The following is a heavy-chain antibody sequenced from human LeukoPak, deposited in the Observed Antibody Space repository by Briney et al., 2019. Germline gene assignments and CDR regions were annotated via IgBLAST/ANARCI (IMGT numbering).Heavy chain of an antibody. CDR2: IYYSGST. Sequence: SETLSLTCTVSGGSISSYYWGWIRQPPGKGLEWIGSIYYSGSTYYNPSLKSRVTISVDTSKNQFSLKLSSVTAADTAVYYCARDFHGSGSSWGQGILVTVSS. V-gene: IGHV4-39*07. D-gene: IGHD3-10*01. CDR1: GGSISSYY. CDR3: ARDFHGSGSS. J-gene: IGHJ5*02.